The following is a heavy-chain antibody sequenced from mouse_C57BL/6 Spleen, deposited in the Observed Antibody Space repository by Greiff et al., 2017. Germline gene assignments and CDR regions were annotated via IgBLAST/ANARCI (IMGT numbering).Heavy chain of an antibody. CDR1: DSEVFPIAY. V-gene: IGHV15-2*01. CDR2: ILPSIGRT. D-gene: IGHD2-4*01. CDR3: ARSSYYDSPAWFAY. J-gene: IGHJ3*01. Sequence: QVQLQQSGSELRSPGSSVKLSCKDFDSEVFPIAYMSWVRQKPGHGFEWIGGILPSIGRTIYGEKFEDKATLDADTLSNTAYLELNSLTSEDSAIYYCARSSYYDSPAWFAYWGQGTLVTVSA.